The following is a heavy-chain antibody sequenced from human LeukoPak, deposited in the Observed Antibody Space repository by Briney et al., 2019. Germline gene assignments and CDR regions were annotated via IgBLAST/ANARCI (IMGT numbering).Heavy chain of an antibody. CDR3: AKAYTRSWYAAFDI. CDR2: ITDSGGAT. J-gene: IGHJ3*02. D-gene: IGHD6-13*01. Sequence: GGSLRLSCAASGFAFTDYAISWVRQAPGKGLEWVSAITDSGGATYYADSVKGRFTISRDNSKNTLYLQMNSLRGDDPAIYYCAKAYTRSWYAAFDIWGQGTMVTISS. CDR1: GFAFTDYA. V-gene: IGHV3-23*01.